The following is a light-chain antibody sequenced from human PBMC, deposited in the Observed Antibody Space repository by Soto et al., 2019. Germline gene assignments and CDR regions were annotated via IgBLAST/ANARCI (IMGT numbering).Light chain of an antibody. CDR1: QSVRDNY. J-gene: IGKJ1*01. CDR2: SAS. V-gene: IGKV3D-15*01. CDR3: QQYNNWPPAT. Sequence: EIVLTQSPGTLSLSPGERATLSCGASQSVRDNYLAWYQHKPGQAPRLLIYSASSRATGIPDRFSGSGSGTEFTLTISSLQSEDFAVYYCQQYNNWPPATFGQGTKVDIK.